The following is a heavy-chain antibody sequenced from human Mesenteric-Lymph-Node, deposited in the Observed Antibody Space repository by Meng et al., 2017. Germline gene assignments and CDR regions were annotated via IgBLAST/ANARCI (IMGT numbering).Heavy chain of an antibody. D-gene: IGHD3-10*01. CDR1: GGSISSGDYY. CDR3: ARASYGSGSPLGESWFDP. V-gene: IGHV4-30-4*01. Sequence: QGLLQDPGPDPVKPSQTLSLTWTVSGGSISSGDYYWSWIRQPPGKGLEWIGYIHSSGSTYYNPSLRSRLTISVDTSKNQFSLKLSSVTAADTAVYYCARASYGSGSPLGESWFDPWGQGTLVTVSS. CDR2: IHSSGST. J-gene: IGHJ5*02.